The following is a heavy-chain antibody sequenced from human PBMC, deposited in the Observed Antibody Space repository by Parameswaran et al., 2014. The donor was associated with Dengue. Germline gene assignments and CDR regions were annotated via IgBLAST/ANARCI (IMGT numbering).Heavy chain of an antibody. J-gene: IGHJ5*02. D-gene: IGHD3-16*01. CDR1: GYTSTSYG. CDR2: ITAFNGNT. Sequence: ASVKVSCKASGYTSTSYGITWVRQAPGQGLEWMGWITAFNGNTQYAQKFQGRVTMTTDTSTSTDYMELRSLRSDDTAVYYCATFTAGPRGFDPWGQGTLVTVSS. V-gene: IGHV1-18*01. CDR3: ATFTAGPRGFDP.